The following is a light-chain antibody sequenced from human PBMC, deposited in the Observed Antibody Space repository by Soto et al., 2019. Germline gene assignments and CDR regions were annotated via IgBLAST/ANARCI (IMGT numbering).Light chain of an antibody. CDR3: QQSYTTPLT. V-gene: IGKV1-39*01. CDR1: QNIGTY. Sequence: IQMTQSPSSLSAAVGDRVTITCRASQNIGTYSNWYQQKPGKAPKLLIYAASNLQSGVPSRFSGSGSGTDFTLTISSLQPEDFATYHCQQSYTTPLTFGGGTKVDIK. J-gene: IGKJ4*01. CDR2: AAS.